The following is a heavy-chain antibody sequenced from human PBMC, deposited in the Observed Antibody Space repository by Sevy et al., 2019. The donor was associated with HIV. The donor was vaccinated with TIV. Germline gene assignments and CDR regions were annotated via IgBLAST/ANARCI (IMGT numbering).Heavy chain of an antibody. Sequence: GGSLRLSCAASGFIFYTFGMHWVRQAPGKGLEWVAVISYDGSNKYYADSVKGRFTISRDNSKNTLYLLMNGLRAEDTAVYYCARETLHWFDPWGQGTLVTVS. J-gene: IGHJ5*02. V-gene: IGHV3-33*01. CDR2: ISYDGSNK. CDR1: GFIFYTFG. CDR3: ARETLHWFDP.